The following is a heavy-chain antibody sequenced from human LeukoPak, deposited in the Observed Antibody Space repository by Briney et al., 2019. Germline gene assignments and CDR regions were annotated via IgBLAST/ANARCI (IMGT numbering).Heavy chain of an antibody. V-gene: IGHV4-39*01. D-gene: IGHD4-23*01. CDR1: GGSISSSSYY. J-gene: IGHJ3*02. CDR3: ARASYTVVTPLQVAFDI. Sequence: PSETLSLTCTVSGGSISSSSYYWGWIRQPPGKGLEWIGSIYYSGSTYYNPSLKSRVTISVDTSKNQFSLKLSSVTAADTAVYYCARASYTVVTPLQVAFDIWGQGTMVTVSS. CDR2: IYYSGST.